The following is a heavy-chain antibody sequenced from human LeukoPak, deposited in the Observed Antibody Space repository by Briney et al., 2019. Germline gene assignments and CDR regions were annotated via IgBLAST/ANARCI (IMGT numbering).Heavy chain of an antibody. V-gene: IGHV1-2*02. D-gene: IGHD3-3*01. CDR2: INPNSGGT. Sequence: GASVKVSCKPSGSTFTGYNIHWVRQAPGQGLEWMGWINPNSGGTNYAQKFQGRVTMTRDTSISTAYMELSTLRSDDTAVYYCARINTVFGVINNDYWGQGTPVTVSS. CDR3: ARINTVFGVINNDY. CDR1: GSTFTGYN. J-gene: IGHJ4*02.